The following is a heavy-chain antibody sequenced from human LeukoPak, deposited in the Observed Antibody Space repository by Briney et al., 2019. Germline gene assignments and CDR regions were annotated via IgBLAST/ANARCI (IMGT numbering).Heavy chain of an antibody. CDR3: ACAVY. CDR2: IYNDGRT. CDR1: GLTVNSNF. Sequence: GGSLRLSCAASGLTVNSNFMNWVRQAPGRGLEWVSVIYNDGRTYYAASVKGRFTISRDNAKNTLYLQMNSLRAEDTAVYYCACAVYWGQGTLVAVSS. V-gene: IGHV3-53*01. J-gene: IGHJ4*02.